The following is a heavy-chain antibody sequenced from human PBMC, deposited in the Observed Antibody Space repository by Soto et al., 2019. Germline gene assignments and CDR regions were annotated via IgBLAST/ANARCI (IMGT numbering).Heavy chain of an antibody. CDR3: ASGLTDWGEGSGYFDY. Sequence: QVQLVQSGAEVKKPGSSAKVSCKASGGTFSSYAISWVRQAPGQGLEWMGGIIPIFGTANYAQKFQGRVTITADESTSTAYMELSSLRSEDTAVYYCASGLTDWGEGSGYFDYWGQGTLVTVSS. J-gene: IGHJ4*02. CDR2: IIPIFGTA. V-gene: IGHV1-69*01. CDR1: GGTFSSYA. D-gene: IGHD7-27*01.